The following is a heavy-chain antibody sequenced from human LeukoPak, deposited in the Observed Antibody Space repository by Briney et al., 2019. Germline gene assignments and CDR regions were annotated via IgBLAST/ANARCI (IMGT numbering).Heavy chain of an antibody. CDR3: ATYTSAWGYFDF. Sequence: PSETLSLTCTVSGGSISSSSDYWGWIRQPPGKGLVWIGSISFRGTTYYSPSLKSRVTIIEDTSKKQFSLKLSSVTAADTAIYYCATYTSAWGYFDFWGQGTLVTVSS. CDR2: ISFRGTT. D-gene: IGHD6-19*01. V-gene: IGHV4-39*01. J-gene: IGHJ4*02. CDR1: GGSISSSSDY.